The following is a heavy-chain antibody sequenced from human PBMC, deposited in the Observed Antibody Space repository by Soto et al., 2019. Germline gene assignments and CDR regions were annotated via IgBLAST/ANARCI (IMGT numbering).Heavy chain of an antibody. J-gene: IGHJ4*02. CDR3: ATQLYGDYDY. Sequence: QVQLQESGPGLVKPSQTLSLTCTVSGGSISSGGYYWSWIRQHPGKGLEWIGYIYYSGRTYYNPDLKMRVTESVDTSKNQCSLKLSSVTAAGKAVYYCATQLYGDYDYWGQGTLVTVSS. V-gene: IGHV4-31*03. D-gene: IGHD2-2*01. CDR1: GGSISSGGYY. CDR2: IYYSGRT.